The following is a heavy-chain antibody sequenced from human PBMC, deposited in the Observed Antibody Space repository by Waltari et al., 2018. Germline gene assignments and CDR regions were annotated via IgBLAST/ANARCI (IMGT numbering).Heavy chain of an antibody. CDR3: ARAVVATFLWDRPNFDY. CDR1: GYTFTSYA. J-gene: IGHJ4*02. CDR2: INTNTGNP. D-gene: IGHD5-12*01. V-gene: IGHV7-4-1*02. Sequence: QVQLVQSGSELKKPGASVKVSCKASGYTFTSYAMNWVRQAPGQGLEWMGWINTNTGNPTYAQGFTGRFVVSLDTSVSTAYLQISSLKAEDTAVYYCARAVVATFLWDRPNFDYWGQGTLVTVSS.